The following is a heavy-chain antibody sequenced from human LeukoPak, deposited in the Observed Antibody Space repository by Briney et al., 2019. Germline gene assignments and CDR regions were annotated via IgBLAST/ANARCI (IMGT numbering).Heavy chain of an antibody. CDR1: GFIFSNYG. Sequence: QPGGSLRLSCAASGFIFSNYGMHWVRQVPGKGLVWVSRINRDGSSTSYSNPVKGRFTISRDNPKNTLHLQMNSLRVDDTAVYYCARGEYTYGLDWGQGTLVTVSS. D-gene: IGHD3-16*01. CDR2: INRDGSST. V-gene: IGHV3-74*01. J-gene: IGHJ4*02. CDR3: ARGEYTYGLD.